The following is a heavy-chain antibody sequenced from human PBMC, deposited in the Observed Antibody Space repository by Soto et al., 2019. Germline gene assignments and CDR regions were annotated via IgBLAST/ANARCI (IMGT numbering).Heavy chain of an antibody. D-gene: IGHD6-13*01. CDR3: ARNGRGAAAGFDY. CDR1: GGSFSGYY. CDR2: INHSGST. V-gene: IGHV4-34*01. J-gene: IGHJ4*02. Sequence: SETLSLTCAVYGGSFSGYYWSWIRQPPGKGLEWIWEINHSGSTNYNPSLQIRLTISVDTSKSQFSLKLSSVTAADTAVYYCARNGRGAAAGFDYWGQGTLVTVS.